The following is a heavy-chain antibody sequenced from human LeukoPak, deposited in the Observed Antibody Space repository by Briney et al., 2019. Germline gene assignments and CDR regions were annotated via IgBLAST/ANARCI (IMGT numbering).Heavy chain of an antibody. CDR2: IKSKTDGGAT. CDR3: ATERGRASWYEYYFDN. V-gene: IGHV3-15*01. D-gene: IGHD6-13*01. CDR1: GFTFSNAW. J-gene: IGHJ4*02. Sequence: GGSLRLSCAASGFTFSNAWMSWVRQAPGKGREWVGRIKSKTDGGATDYVAPVKGRFTISRDDSRDTLYLQMSSLKAEDTAVYFCATERGRASWYEYYFDNWGQGTLVTVAS.